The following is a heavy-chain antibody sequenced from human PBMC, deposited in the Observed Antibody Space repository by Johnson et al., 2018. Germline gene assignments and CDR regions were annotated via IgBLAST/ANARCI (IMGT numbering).Heavy chain of an antibody. J-gene: IGHJ6*02. CDR3: ARGRWGVYDILTGDPFGLDV. CDR2: ISYDGSNK. V-gene: IGHV3-30-3*01. Sequence: QVQLVESGGGVVQPGRSLRLSCAASGFTFSSYAMHWVRQAPGKGLEWVAVISYDGSNKYYADSVKGRFTISRDNSKNTLYLKMNSLRAEDKAGYYCARGRWGVYDILTGDPFGLDVWGQGTTVTVSS. CDR1: GFTFSSYA. D-gene: IGHD3-9*01.